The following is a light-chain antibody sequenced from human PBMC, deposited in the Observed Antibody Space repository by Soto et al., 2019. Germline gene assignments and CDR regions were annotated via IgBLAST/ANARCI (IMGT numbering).Light chain of an antibody. Sequence: QSVLTQPASVSGSPGQSITISCTGTSSDVGGYNYVSWYQHHPGKAPKLMIYDVTNRPSGVSNRFSGSKSGNTASLTISGLQAEDEADYYCSSYTSSSTLLYVFGTGTKLIVL. CDR3: SSYTSSSTLLYV. CDR1: SSDVGGYNY. J-gene: IGLJ1*01. CDR2: DVT. V-gene: IGLV2-14*03.